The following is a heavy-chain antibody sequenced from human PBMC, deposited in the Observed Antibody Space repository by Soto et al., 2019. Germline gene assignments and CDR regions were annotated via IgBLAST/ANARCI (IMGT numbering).Heavy chain of an antibody. CDR3: ARDYYKYYDSSGYYRSPAY. Sequence: GGSLRLSCAASGFTFSSYAMHWVRQAPGKGLEWVALISYDGSDKDYADSVKGRFTISRDNSRNTLFLRMNSLRAEDTAVYYCARDYYKYYDSSGYYRSPAYWGQGTLVNVSS. D-gene: IGHD3-22*01. CDR2: ISYDGSDK. J-gene: IGHJ4*02. V-gene: IGHV3-30-3*01. CDR1: GFTFSSYA.